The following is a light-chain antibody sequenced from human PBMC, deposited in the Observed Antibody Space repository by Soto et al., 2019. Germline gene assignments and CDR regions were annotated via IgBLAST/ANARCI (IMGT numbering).Light chain of an antibody. CDR3: CSYAGSYTEV. V-gene: IGLV2-11*01. CDR1: SSDVGGYNY. CDR2: DVS. Sequence: QSALTQPRSVSGSPGQSVTISCTGTSSDVGGYNYVSWYQQHPGKAPKLMIYDVSKRPSGVPDRFSGSKSGNTASLTISGLQAADEADYYCCSYAGSYTEVFGGGTKLTVL. J-gene: IGLJ2*01.